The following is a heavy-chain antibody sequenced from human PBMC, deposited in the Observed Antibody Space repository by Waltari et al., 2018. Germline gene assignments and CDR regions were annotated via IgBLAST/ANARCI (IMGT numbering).Heavy chain of an antibody. CDR3: AKDGLGSSWKYYYYYYYMDV. CDR2: ISYDGSNK. Sequence: QVQLVESGGGVVQPGRSLRLSCAASGFTFSSYGMHWVRQAPAKGLEWVAVISYDGSNKYYADSVKGRFTISRDNSKNTLYLQMNSLRAEDTAVYYCAKDGLGSSWKYYYYYYYMDVWGKGTTVTVSS. V-gene: IGHV3-30*18. CDR1: GFTFSSYG. J-gene: IGHJ6*03. D-gene: IGHD6-13*01.